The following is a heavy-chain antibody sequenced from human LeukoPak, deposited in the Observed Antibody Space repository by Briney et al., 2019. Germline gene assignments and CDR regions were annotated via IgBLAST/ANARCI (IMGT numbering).Heavy chain of an antibody. CDR1: GFTFSSYW. CDR2: IKQDGSEK. CDR3: ARDVAYYYYYYMDV. V-gene: IGHV3-7*01. D-gene: IGHD5-12*01. Sequence: GGSLRLSCAASGFTFSSYWMSWVRQAPGKGLEWVANIKQDGSEKYYVDSVKGRFTISRDNAKNSLYLQMNSLRAEDTAVYYCARDVAYYYYYYMDVWGKGTTVTVSS. J-gene: IGHJ6*03.